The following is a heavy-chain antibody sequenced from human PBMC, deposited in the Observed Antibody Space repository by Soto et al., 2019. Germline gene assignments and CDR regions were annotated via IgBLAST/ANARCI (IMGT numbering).Heavy chain of an antibody. Sequence: PGGSLRLSCAASGFTFSSYAMSWVRQAPGKGLEWVSAISGSGGSTYYADSVKGRFTISRDNSKNTLYLQMNSLRAEDTAVYYRAKDQSRGITIFGVARTRNYGMDVWGQGTTVTVSS. D-gene: IGHD3-3*01. CDR1: GFTFSSYA. V-gene: IGHV3-23*01. CDR2: ISGSGGST. CDR3: AKDQSRGITIFGVARTRNYGMDV. J-gene: IGHJ6*02.